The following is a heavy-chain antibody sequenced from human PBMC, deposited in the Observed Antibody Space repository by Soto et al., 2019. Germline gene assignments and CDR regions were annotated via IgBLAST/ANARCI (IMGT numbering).Heavy chain of an antibody. V-gene: IGHV3-23*01. CDR1: GFTFSGYA. D-gene: IGHD5-12*01. J-gene: IGHJ4*02. CDR2: IHGGGNSA. Sequence: PGGSLRLSCAASGFTFSGYAMSWVRQAPGKGLEWVSVIHGGGNSAYYADSVKGRFTISRDNSKNQFSLKLRSVTAADTAVYYCARVEMATMGPDYWGQGTLVTVSS. CDR3: ARVEMATMGPDY.